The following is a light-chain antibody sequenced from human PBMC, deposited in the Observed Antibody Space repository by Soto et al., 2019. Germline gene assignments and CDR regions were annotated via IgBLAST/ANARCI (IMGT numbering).Light chain of an antibody. CDR1: QTISSW. Sequence: DIQMTQSPSTLSGSVGGRVTITCRASQTISSWLAWYQQKPGKAPKLLIYKASTLESGVPSRFSGSGSGTEFTLTISSLQPEDFATYYCQQRNGYPITFRQGTRLEIK. J-gene: IGKJ5*01. V-gene: IGKV1-5*03. CDR3: QQRNGYPIT. CDR2: KAS.